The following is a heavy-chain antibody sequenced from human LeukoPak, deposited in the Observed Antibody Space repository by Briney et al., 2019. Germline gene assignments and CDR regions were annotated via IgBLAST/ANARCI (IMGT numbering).Heavy chain of an antibody. CDR1: GFTFSSYE. Sequence: GGSLRLSCAASGFTFSSYEMNWVRQAPGKGLEWVSAISGSGGSTYYADSVKGRFTLSRDNSKNTLYLQMNSLRAEDTAVYYCAKVLGAARLGVSDYFDYWGQGTLVTVSS. D-gene: IGHD1-26*01. J-gene: IGHJ4*02. V-gene: IGHV3-23*01. CDR3: AKVLGAARLGVSDYFDY. CDR2: ISGSGGST.